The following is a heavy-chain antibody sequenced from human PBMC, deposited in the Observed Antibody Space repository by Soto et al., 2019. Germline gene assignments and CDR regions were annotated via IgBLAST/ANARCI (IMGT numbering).Heavy chain of an antibody. V-gene: IGHV1-24*01. J-gene: IGHJ3*01. D-gene: IGHD3-16*01. CDR2: YDLEKGET. Sequence: ASVKVSCKVSGYSLTELSIHWVRQAPGEGLEWMGGYDLEKGETIYAQKFQGRVTMTEDSPADTPYMQLRSLRSEDTAVYYCAMEGEHSNQFGRWGRGTMVAVAS. CDR1: GYSLTELS. CDR3: AMEGEHSNQFGR.